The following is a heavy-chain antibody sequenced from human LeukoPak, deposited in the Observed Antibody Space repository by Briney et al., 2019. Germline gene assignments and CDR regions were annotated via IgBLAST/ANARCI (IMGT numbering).Heavy chain of an antibody. V-gene: IGHV1-18*04. D-gene: IGHD2-2*01. J-gene: IGHJ4*02. Sequence: ASMKVSCKASGYTFTSYYMHWVRQAPGQGLEWMGWISTYNGDTNYAQKLQGRVTRTADTSTSTTYMELRSLRSDDTAVYYCALIPYCTTATCYYFDFWGQGTLVTVSS. CDR3: ALIPYCTTATCYYFDF. CDR2: ISTYNGDT. CDR1: GYTFTSYY.